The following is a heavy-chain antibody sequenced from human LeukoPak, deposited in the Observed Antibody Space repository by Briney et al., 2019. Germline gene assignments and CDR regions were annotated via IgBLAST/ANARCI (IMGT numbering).Heavy chain of an antibody. Sequence: SQTLSLTCTVSGGSISSGGYYWSWIRQPPGKGLEWIGYIYHSGSTYYNPSLKSRVTISVDTSKNQFSLKLSSVTAADTAVYYCARGPPTRYSNLNTTGYWGQGTLVTVSS. D-gene: IGHD4-11*01. CDR1: GGSISSGGYY. V-gene: IGHV4-30-2*01. J-gene: IGHJ4*02. CDR3: ARGPPTRYSNLNTTGY. CDR2: IYHSGST.